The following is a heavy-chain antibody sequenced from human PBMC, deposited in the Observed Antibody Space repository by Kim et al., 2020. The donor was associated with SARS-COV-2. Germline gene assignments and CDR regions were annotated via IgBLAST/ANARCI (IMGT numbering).Heavy chain of an antibody. V-gene: IGHV4-4*02. J-gene: IGHJ5*02. Sequence: PSLKGRVTISVDKSKNQFSLNLSSVTAADTAVYYCARVLGGCSRTSCYLFSWGQGTLVTVSS. D-gene: IGHD2-2*01. CDR3: ARVLGGCSRTSCYLFS.